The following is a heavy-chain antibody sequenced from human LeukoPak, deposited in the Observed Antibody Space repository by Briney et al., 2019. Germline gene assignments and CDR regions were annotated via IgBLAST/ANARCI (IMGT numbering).Heavy chain of an antibody. D-gene: IGHD5-12*01. CDR2: INPNSGGT. Sequence: ASATVSCKASGYTFTGYYMHWVRQPPGQGLARMGWINPNSGGTNYAQKFQGRVTMTRDTSISTAYMELSRLRSDDTAVYYCARGHRGLRPGWFDPWGQGTLVTVSS. V-gene: IGHV1-2*02. CDR3: ARGHRGLRPGWFDP. CDR1: GYTFTGYY. J-gene: IGHJ5*02.